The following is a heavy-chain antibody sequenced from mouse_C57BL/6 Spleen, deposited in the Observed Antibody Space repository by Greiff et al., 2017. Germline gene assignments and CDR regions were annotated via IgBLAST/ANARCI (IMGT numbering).Heavy chain of an antibody. J-gene: IGHJ4*01. D-gene: IGHD3-2*02. V-gene: IGHV1-64*01. CDR3: ARVQLRPFLDMDY. CDR1: GYTFTSYW. Sequence: QVQLQQPGAELVKPGASVKLSCKASGYTFTSYWMHWVKQRTGQGLEWIGMIHPNSGSTNYNEKFKSKATLTVDKSSSTAYMQLSSLTAEDSAVYYCARVQLRPFLDMDYWGQGTSVTVSS. CDR2: IHPNSGST.